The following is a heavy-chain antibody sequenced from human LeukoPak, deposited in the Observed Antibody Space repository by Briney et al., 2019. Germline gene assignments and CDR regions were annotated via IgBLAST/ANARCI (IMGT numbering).Heavy chain of an antibody. D-gene: IGHD3-22*01. CDR3: ARGDDSTGYPPFDY. Sequence: GESLKISCKGSGYSFINYWIAWVRQMPGKGLEWMGIIYPGDSDTRYSPSFQGQVTISADKSISTTYLQWNSLKASDTAVYYCARGDDSTGYPPFDYWGQGTLVTVSS. J-gene: IGHJ4*02. CDR1: GYSFINYW. CDR2: IYPGDSDT. V-gene: IGHV5-51*01.